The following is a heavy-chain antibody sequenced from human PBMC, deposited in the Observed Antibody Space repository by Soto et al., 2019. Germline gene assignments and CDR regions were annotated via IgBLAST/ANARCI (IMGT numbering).Heavy chain of an antibody. Sequence: QVQLVQSGAEVKKPGSSVKVSCKASGGTFSSYAISWVRQAPGQGLEWMGGIIPIFGTANYAQKFQGRVTITADESTSTAYRELSSLRSEDTAVYYCARGPSLRGYSYGFYGMDVWGQGTTVTVSS. CDR3: ARGPSLRGYSYGFYGMDV. CDR1: GGTFSSYA. J-gene: IGHJ6*02. V-gene: IGHV1-69*01. CDR2: IIPIFGTA. D-gene: IGHD5-18*01.